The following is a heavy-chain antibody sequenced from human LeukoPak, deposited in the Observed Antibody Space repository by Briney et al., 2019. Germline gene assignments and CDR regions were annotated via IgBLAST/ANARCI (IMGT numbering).Heavy chain of an antibody. CDR2: IDYSGAT. J-gene: IGHJ3*02. D-gene: IGHD3-10*01. V-gene: IGHV4-39*01. Sequence: GSLRLSCAASGFTFSNYAMSWIRQSPGKGLEWIGSIDYSGATFYNPSLKSRVTTSVDTSKNQFSVHLNSVTAADTAVYYCARRTGGPGSYWPPDIWGQGTMVTVSS. CDR3: ARRTGGPGSYWPPDI. CDR1: GFTFSNYA.